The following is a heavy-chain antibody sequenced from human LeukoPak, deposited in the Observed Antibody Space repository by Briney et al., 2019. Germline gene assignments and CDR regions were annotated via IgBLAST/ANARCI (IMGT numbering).Heavy chain of an antibody. CDR2: IYHSGST. V-gene: IGHV4-30-2*01. J-gene: IGHJ4*02. CDR1: GGSISSGGYY. Sequence: SQTLSLTCTVSGGSISSGGYYWSWIRQPPGKGLEWIGYIYHSGSTYYNPSLKSRLTISVDRSKNQFSLKLSSVTAADTAVYYCARDTHYGSGSTAFDYWGQGTLVTVSS. D-gene: IGHD3-10*01. CDR3: ARDTHYGSGSTAFDY.